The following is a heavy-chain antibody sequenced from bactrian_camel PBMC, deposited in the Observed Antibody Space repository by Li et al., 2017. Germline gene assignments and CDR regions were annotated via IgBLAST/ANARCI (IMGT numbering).Heavy chain of an antibody. CDR1: FLTFNNNC. Sequence: ESGGGSVPPGGSLTLSCVGSFLTFNNNCVGWFRQAPGKEREGVAAIFTDGGDTKYSDSVKGRFTISQDNAKSTATLQMNSLKPEDTAVYYCVSDTIGIPDYDYWGQGTQVTVS. CDR3: VSDTIGIPDYDY. D-gene: IGHD4*01. V-gene: IGHV3S25*01. CDR2: IFTDGGDT. J-gene: IGHJ4*01.